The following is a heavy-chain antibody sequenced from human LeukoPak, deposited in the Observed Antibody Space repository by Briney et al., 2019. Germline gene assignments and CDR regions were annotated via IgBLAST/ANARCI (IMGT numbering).Heavy chain of an antibody. Sequence: SETLSLTCTVSAGSISSHYWSWIRQPPGKGLEWIGYIYYSGSTNYNPSLKSRVTISVDTSKNQFSLKLSSVTAADTAVYYCARVPLARGSSWYRNYYYYYMDVWGKGTTVTVSS. D-gene: IGHD6-13*01. CDR2: IYYSGST. CDR3: ARVPLARGSSWYRNYYYYYMDV. CDR1: AGSISSHY. J-gene: IGHJ6*03. V-gene: IGHV4-59*11.